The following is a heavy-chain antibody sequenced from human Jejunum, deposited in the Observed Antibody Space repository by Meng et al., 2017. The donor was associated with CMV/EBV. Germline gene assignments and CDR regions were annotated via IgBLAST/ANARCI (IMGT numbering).Heavy chain of an antibody. Sequence: TVSSESINSYYWNWIRQPPGKGLEWIGYVSDIGRTNYNASLRSRVTMSLDTSNKHFFLKLSSVTAADTAVYYCARGLRGYLLAFDPWGQGSLVTVSS. V-gene: IGHV4-59*13. CDR1: SESINSYY. J-gene: IGHJ5*02. CDR2: VSDIGRT. D-gene: IGHD3-10*01. CDR3: ARGLRGYLLAFDP.